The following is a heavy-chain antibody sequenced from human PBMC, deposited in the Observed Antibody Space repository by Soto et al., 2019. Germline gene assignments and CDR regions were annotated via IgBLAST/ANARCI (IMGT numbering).Heavy chain of an antibody. CDR1: GFTFSSYA. D-gene: IGHD2-21*02. CDR3: ARETSEVTAIPALEY. J-gene: IGHJ4*02. Sequence: GGSLRLSCAASGFTFSSYAMHWVRQAPGKGLEWVAVISYDGSNKYYADSVKGRFTISRDNSKNTLYLQMNSLRAEDTAVYYCARETSEVTAIPALEYWGQGTLVTVSS. CDR2: ISYDGSNK. V-gene: IGHV3-30-3*01.